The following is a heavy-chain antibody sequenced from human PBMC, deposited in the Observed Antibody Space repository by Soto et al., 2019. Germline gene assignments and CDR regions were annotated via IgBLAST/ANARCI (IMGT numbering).Heavy chain of an antibody. CDR2: ILYDGSNK. J-gene: IGHJ4*02. CDR1: GFTFSSYD. CDR3: AKRAGDEYYFDY. V-gene: IGHV3-30*18. Sequence: SLRLSFAASGFTFSSYDIHWVRQAPGKGLEWVAFILYDGSNKYYADSVKGRFTISRDNSKKTVYLQMNSLRAEDTAVYYCAKRAGDEYYFDYWGQGTLVTVSS.